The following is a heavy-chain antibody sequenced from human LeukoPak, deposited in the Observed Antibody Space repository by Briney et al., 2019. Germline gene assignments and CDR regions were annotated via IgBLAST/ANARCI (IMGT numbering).Heavy chain of an antibody. Sequence: LPGGSLRLSCAASGFTVSSNYMSWVRKAPGKGLKGVSVIYSGGSTYYADSVKGRFTISRANSKNTLYLQMNSLRAEDTAAYYFARAGFAYWGQGTLVTASS. CDR2: IYSGGST. CDR1: GFTVSSNY. D-gene: IGHD1-14*01. V-gene: IGHV3-66*01. J-gene: IGHJ4*02. CDR3: ARAGFAY.